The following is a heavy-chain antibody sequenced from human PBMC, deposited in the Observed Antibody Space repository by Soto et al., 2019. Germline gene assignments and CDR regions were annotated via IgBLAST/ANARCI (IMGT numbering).Heavy chain of an antibody. CDR1: GVTFISYS. CDR3: ARGPQLLFSSGWYLDS. J-gene: IGHJ4*02. D-gene: IGHD6-19*01. Sequence: PGGSLRLSCAASGVTFISYSINWVRQATGGGLEWVSSISGSSTYIYYADSVKGRFTISRDNAKNSLFLQMNSLRADDTAVYYCARGPQLLFSSGWYLDSWGQGTLVTVSS. CDR2: ISGSSTYI. V-gene: IGHV3-21*01.